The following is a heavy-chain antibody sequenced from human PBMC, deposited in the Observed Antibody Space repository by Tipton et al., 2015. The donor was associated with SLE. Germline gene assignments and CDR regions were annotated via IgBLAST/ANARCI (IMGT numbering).Heavy chain of an antibody. V-gene: IGHV3-23*01. CDR2: ISGSGGST. D-gene: IGHD2-15*01. J-gene: IGHJ4*02. CDR1: GFTFSSYG. CDR3: AKGDVLLQGYFDY. Sequence: SLRLSCAASGFTFSSYGMSWVRQAPGKGLEWVSAISGSGGSTYYADSVKGRFTISRDNSKNTLYLQMNSLRAEDTAVYYCAKGDVLLQGYFDYWGQGTLVTVSS.